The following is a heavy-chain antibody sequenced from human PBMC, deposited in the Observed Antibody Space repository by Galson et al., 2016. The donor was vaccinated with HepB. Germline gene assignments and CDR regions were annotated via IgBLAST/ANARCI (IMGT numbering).Heavy chain of an antibody. CDR1: GDSISSYY. J-gene: IGHJ4*03. CDR3: AREYSSFDY. D-gene: IGHD6-19*01. CDR2: VHNSGYT. V-gene: IGHV4-59*01. Sequence: SETLSLTCTVSGDSISSYYWHWIRLPTGKGLEWIGYVHNSGYTTYNPSLNGRVTISMDTSKDQFSLKQSSVTAADTAVYYCAREYSSFDYVGHGILVTVSS.